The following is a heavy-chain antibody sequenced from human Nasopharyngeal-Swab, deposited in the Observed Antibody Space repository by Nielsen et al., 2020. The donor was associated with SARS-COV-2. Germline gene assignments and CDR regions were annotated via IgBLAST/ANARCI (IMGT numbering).Heavy chain of an antibody. CDR3: AKDIVRIPTWLSDY. CDR1: GFTFSSYG. J-gene: IGHJ4*02. Sequence: GESLKISCAASGFTFSSYGMHWVRQAPGKGLEWVAVISYDGSNKYYVDSVKGRFTISRDNSKNTLYLQMNSLRAEDTAVYYCAKDIVRIPTWLSDYWGQGTLVTVSS. CDR2: ISYDGSNK. D-gene: IGHD3-22*01. V-gene: IGHV3-30*18.